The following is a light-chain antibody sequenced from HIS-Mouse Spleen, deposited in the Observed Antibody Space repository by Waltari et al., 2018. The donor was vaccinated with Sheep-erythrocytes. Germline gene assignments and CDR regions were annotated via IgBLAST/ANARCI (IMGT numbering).Light chain of an antibody. CDR3: CSYAGSYNHV. Sequence: QSALTQPRSVSGSPGQSVTISCTGTSSDVGGYNHVPWDQQHPVKAPKLMIYDVSKRPSGVPDRFSGSKSGNTASLTISGLQAEDEADYYCCSYAGSYNHVFATGTKVTVL. CDR1: SSDVGGYNH. CDR2: DVS. V-gene: IGLV2-11*01. J-gene: IGLJ1*01.